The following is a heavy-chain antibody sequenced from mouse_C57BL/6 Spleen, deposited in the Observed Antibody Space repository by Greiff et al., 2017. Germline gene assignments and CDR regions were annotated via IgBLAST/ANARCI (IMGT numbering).Heavy chain of an antibody. CDR2: IYPGDGDT. CDR1: GYAFSSSW. CDR3: AIDYLFSIDY. D-gene: IGHD2-4*01. J-gene: IGHJ4*01. Sequence: QVQLQQSGPELVKPGASVKISCKASGYAFSSSWMNWVKQRPGKGLEWIGRIYPGDGDTNYNGKFKGKATLTADKSSSTAYMQLSSLTSEDSAVYFCAIDYLFSIDYWGQGTSVTVSS. V-gene: IGHV1-82*01.